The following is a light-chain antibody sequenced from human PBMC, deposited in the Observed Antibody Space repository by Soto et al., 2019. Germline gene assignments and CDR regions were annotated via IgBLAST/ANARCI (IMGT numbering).Light chain of an antibody. V-gene: IGKV3-20*01. CDR3: QQYGGSPFT. CDR2: AAS. CDR1: QSLRSTF. J-gene: IGKJ3*01. Sequence: IVLTHSPGSLCFSRGDMATLSVRSSQSLRSTFVAWYQVKPDQAPRLLIYAASTRATGVPDRFSGTGSGTDFALTISRLETDDSAVYYCQQYGGSPFTFGPGTKVDIK.